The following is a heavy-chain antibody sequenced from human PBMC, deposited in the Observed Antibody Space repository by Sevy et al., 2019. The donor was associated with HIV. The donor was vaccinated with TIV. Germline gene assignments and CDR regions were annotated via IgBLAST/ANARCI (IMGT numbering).Heavy chain of an antibody. Sequence: GGSLRLSCAASGFTFSSYAMSWVRQAPGKGLEWVSAISGSGGRTYYADSVKGRFTISRDNSKNTLYLQMNRLRAEDTAVYYCAKSLGPGFHYWGQGTLVTVSS. CDR3: AKSLGPGFHY. J-gene: IGHJ4*02. CDR1: GFTFSSYA. CDR2: ISGSGGRT. V-gene: IGHV3-23*01.